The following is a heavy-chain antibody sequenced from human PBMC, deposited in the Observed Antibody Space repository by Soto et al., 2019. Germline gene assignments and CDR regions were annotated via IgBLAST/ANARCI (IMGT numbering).Heavy chain of an antibody. Sequence: QVQLVESGGGVVQPGRSLRLSCAASGFTFSSYAMHWVRQAPGKGLEWVAVISYDGSNKYYADSVKGRFTISRDNSKNTLYLQMNSLRAEDTAVYYCARVHQTGYDLGWFDPWGQATLVTVSS. CDR1: GFTFSSYA. J-gene: IGHJ5*02. CDR3: ARVHQTGYDLGWFDP. V-gene: IGHV3-30-3*01. CDR2: ISYDGSNK. D-gene: IGHD3-9*01.